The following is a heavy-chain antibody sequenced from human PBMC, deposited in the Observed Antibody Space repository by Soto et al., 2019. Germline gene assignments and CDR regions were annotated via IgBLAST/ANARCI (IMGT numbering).Heavy chain of an antibody. CDR3: ASRRSRGRALLFDP. Sequence: QVQLQESGPGLVKPSQTLSLTCTVSGGSISSGDYYWSWIRQPPGKGLEWIGYIYYSGSTYYNPSLKSRVTLSVDTSKHQFSLKLSPVTAADTAVYYCASRRSRGRALLFDPWGQGTLVTVSS. CDR1: GGSISSGDYY. D-gene: IGHD1-26*01. CDR2: IYYSGST. J-gene: IGHJ5*02. V-gene: IGHV4-30-4*01.